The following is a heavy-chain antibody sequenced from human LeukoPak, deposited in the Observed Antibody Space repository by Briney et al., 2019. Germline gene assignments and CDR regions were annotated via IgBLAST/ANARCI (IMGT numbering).Heavy chain of an antibody. J-gene: IGHJ3*02. CDR3: VRERGPFNAFDI. CDR1: GFTFRNYG. Sequence: PGGSLRLSCAASGFTFRNYGMHYVRQAPGKGLEWVAVRWDAGNNQFYADSVRGRFTISRDNSKNMLWLQMNSLRVEDTALYYCVRERGPFNAFDIWGRGSMITVSS. CDR2: RWDAGNNQ. V-gene: IGHV3-33*01. D-gene: IGHD6-25*01.